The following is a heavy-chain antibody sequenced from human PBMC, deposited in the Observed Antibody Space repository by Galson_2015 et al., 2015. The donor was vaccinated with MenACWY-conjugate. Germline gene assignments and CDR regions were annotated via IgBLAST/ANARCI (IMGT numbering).Heavy chain of an antibody. CDR2: IKQDGSEK. Sequence: SLRLSCAASGFTFNNYWMSWVRQVPGKGPEWVANIKQDGSEKYYVDSVRGRFTISRDNAKSSLFLQMNSLRAEDTAVYYCARDLGFYCGHNDCYSPYWGQGTLVTVSS. V-gene: IGHV3-7*03. D-gene: IGHD2-21*01. CDR1: GFTFNNYW. J-gene: IGHJ4*02. CDR3: ARDLGFYCGHNDCYSPY.